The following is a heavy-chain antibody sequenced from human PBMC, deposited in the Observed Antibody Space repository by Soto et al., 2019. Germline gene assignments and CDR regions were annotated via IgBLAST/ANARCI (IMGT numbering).Heavy chain of an antibody. CDR3: ARQARFHYYGSGSYWGGRRDPQPMELDY. V-gene: IGHV4-59*01. D-gene: IGHD3-10*01. Sequence: SETLSLTCTVSGGSISSYYWSWIRQPPGKGLEWIGYIYYSGSTNYNPSLKSRITISVDTSKNQFSLKLSSVTAADTAVYYCARQARFHYYGSGSYWGGRRDPQPMELDYWGQGTLVTVSS. CDR2: IYYSGST. J-gene: IGHJ4*02. CDR1: GGSISSYY.